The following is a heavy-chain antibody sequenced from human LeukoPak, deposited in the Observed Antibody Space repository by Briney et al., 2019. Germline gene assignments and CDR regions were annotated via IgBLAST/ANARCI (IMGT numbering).Heavy chain of an antibody. CDR1: GGSISSGGYN. Sequence: PSETLSLTCTVSGGSISSGGYNWSWIRRHPGKGLEWIGYIYYSGSTYYNPSLKSRVTISVDTSKNQFSLKLSSVTAADTAVYYCARDPVTQWELLIDYWGQGTLVTVSS. J-gene: IGHJ4*02. V-gene: IGHV4-31*03. CDR3: ARDPVTQWELLIDY. D-gene: IGHD1-26*01. CDR2: IYYSGST.